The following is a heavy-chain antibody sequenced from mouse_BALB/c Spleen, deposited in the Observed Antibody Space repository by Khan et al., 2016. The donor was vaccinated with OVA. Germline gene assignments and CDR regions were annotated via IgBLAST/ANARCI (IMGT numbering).Heavy chain of an antibody. V-gene: IGHV3-2*02. CDR2: ISYSGST. Sequence: EVQLVESGPGLVKPSQSLSLTCTVTGYSITSDYAWNWIRQFPGNKLEWMGYISYSGSTSYNPSLKSRISITRDTSKNQFFLQLNSVTTEDTATYYCARSLIYYYGSSPYWCQGTLVTVSA. CDR1: GYSITSDYA. D-gene: IGHD1-1*01. J-gene: IGHJ3*01. CDR3: ARSLIYYYGSSPY.